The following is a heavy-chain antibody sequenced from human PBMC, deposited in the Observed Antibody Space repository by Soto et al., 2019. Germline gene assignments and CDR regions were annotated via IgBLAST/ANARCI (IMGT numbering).Heavy chain of an antibody. CDR1: GGSINSGSYY. J-gene: IGHJ4*02. CDR2: INYSGST. CDR3: ARDRLMGQYFGS. V-gene: IGHV4-31*03. D-gene: IGHD3-10*01. Sequence: QVQLQESGPGLVKPSQTLSLTCTVTGGSINSGSYYWSWIRQHPGKGLEWMGNINYSGSTYYNPSLKSRVIRSVDASQNQFFLKLTSVTAADTAVYYCARDRLMGQYFGSWGQGTLVTVSS.